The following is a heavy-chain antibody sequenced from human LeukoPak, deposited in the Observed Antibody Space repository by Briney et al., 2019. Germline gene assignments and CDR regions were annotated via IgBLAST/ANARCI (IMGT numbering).Heavy chain of an antibody. CDR1: GFTFSSYW. Sequence: GGSLRLSCTASGFTFSSYWMSWIRQAPGKGLEWVSYISSSGSTIYYADSVKGRFTISRDNAKNSLYLQMNALRAEDTAVYYCARGAVYGVDVWGQGTTVTVSS. CDR3: ARGAVYGVDV. J-gene: IGHJ6*02. V-gene: IGHV3-11*01. CDR2: ISSSGSTI.